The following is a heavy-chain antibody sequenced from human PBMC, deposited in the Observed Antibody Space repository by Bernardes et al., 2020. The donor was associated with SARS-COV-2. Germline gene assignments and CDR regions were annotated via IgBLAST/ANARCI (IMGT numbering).Heavy chain of an antibody. CDR2: INSDGSST. CDR3: ARDLRPEYSSGWSSFVFDY. D-gene: IGHD6-19*01. V-gene: IGHV3-74*01. CDR1: GLTFSNDW. J-gene: IGHJ4*02. Sequence: GGSLRLSCAASGLTFSNDWMHWVRQAPGKGLVWVSRINSDGSSTDYADSVKGRFTISRDNAKNTLYLQMSSLRAEDTAVYYCARDLRPEYSSGWSSFVFDYWGQGTLVTVSS.